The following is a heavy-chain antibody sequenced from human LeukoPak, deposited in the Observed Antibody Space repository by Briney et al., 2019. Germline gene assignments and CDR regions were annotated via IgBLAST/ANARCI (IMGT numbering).Heavy chain of an antibody. CDR2: ISYDGSNK. CDR1: GFTFSSYA. Sequence: GGSLRLSCAASGFTFSSYAMHWVRQAPGKGLEWVAVISYDGSNKYYADSVKGRFTISRDNSKNTLYLQMNSLRAEDTAVYYCARAAPTSYYGSGSYYIFDYWGQGTLVTVSS. V-gene: IGHV3-30*04. CDR3: ARAAPTSYYGSGSYYIFDY. D-gene: IGHD3-10*01. J-gene: IGHJ4*02.